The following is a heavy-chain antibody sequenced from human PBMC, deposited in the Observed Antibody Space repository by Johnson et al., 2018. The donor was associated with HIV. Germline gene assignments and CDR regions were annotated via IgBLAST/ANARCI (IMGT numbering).Heavy chain of an antibody. D-gene: IGHD4-17*01. CDR3: ARDQGSNDYGDYSGRSDAFDI. V-gene: IGHV3-23*04. CDR2: ISGSGGST. Sequence: EVQLVESGGGVVQPGRSLRLSCAASGFTFSSYAMSWVRQAPGKGLEWVSAISGSGGSTYYADSVKGRFTISRDNSKNTLYLQMNSLRAEDTAVYYCARDQGSNDYGDYSGRSDAFDIWGQGTMVTVSS. J-gene: IGHJ3*02. CDR1: GFTFSSYA.